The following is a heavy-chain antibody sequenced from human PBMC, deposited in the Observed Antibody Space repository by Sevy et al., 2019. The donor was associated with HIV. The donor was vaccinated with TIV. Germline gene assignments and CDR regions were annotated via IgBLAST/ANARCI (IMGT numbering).Heavy chain of an antibody. V-gene: IGHV1-24*01. CDR3: AVTRSGGGPFDY. CDR2: FDPEDGET. D-gene: IGHD1-26*01. Sequence: ASVKVSCKVSGYTLTELSMHWVRQAPGKGLEWMGGFDPEDGETIYAQKFQGRVTMTEETSTDTAYMELSSLRSEDTAVYYCAVTRSGGGPFDYWGQGTLVTVSS. CDR1: GYTLTELS. J-gene: IGHJ4*02.